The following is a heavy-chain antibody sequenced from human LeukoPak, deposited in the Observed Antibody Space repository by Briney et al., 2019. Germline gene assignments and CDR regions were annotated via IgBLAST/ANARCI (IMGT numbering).Heavy chain of an antibody. CDR3: AKDVDSSGFDR. J-gene: IGHJ5*02. CDR1: GFTFSSYG. CDR2: ISYDGSNK. V-gene: IGHV3-30*18. D-gene: IGHD3-22*01. Sequence: PGGSLRLSCAASGFTFSSYGMHWVRQAPGKGLEWVAVISYDGSNKYYADSVKGRFTISRDNSKNTLYLQMNSLRAEDTAVYYCAKDVDSSGFDRWGQGTLVTVSS.